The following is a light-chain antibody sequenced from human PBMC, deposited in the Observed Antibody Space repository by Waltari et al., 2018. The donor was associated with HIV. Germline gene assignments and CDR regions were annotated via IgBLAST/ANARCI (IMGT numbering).Light chain of an antibody. J-gene: IGKJ2*01. CDR3: QQSYSTPPYT. CDR2: AAS. CDR1: QAMANY. V-gene: IGKV1-39*01. Sequence: DIQMTQSPSSLSASVGDRVIITCRASQAMANYLNWYQQNQGKAPKVLIYAASSLESGVPSMFRGRAFGTDFTLTITALQPEDFGTYYCQQSYSTPPYTFCPGTKLEI.